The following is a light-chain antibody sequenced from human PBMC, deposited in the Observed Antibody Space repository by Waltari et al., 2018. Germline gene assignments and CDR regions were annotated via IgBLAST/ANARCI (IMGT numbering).Light chain of an antibody. V-gene: IGLV2-23*02. CDR1: SSDVGSYNL. CDR3: CSYAGSSTFPWV. CDR2: EVS. Sequence: QSALTQPASVSGSPGQSITISCTGTSSDVGSYNLVSWYQQHPGKAPKLMIYEVSTRPSWVSNRFSGSNSCNTASLTISVLQAEDEADYYCCSYAGSSTFPWVFGGGTKLTVL. J-gene: IGLJ3*02.